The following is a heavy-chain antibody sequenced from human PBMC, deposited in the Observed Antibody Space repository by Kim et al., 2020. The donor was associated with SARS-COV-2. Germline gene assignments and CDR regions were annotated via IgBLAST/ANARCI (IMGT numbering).Heavy chain of an antibody. V-gene: IGHV4-39*01. CDR2: IYYTGTT. Sequence: SETLSLTCTVSGGSISSSDHYWAWVRQPPGKGLEWIGSIYYTGTTYYYPSLKGRVTISIDTSRNQFSLKLISLTAADTALYYCARHWTNPQFDFWGQG. D-gene: IGHD2-8*01. J-gene: IGHJ4*02. CDR3: ARHWTNPQFDF. CDR1: GGSISSSDHY.